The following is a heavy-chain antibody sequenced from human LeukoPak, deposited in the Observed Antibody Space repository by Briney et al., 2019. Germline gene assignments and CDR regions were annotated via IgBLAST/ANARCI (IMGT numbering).Heavy chain of an antibody. Sequence: ASVKVSCKASGYSFTSNYIHWVRQAPGQGLEWMGMIYPRDGSTSYAQKFQGRVTVTRDTSTSTVHMELSGLRSEDTAVYYCARERYGNYNWGQGTLVTVSS. CDR1: GYSFTSNY. V-gene: IGHV1-46*01. CDR3: ARERYGNYN. J-gene: IGHJ4*02. D-gene: IGHD4-11*01. CDR2: IYPRDGST.